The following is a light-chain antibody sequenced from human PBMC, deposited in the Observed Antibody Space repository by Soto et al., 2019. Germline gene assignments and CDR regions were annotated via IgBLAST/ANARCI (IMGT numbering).Light chain of an antibody. Sequence: EIVMTQSPATLSVSPGERATLSCRASQSVRNNLVWYQQKPGQGPRLLISDASSRATDVPDRFSGSGSGTDFTLTISSLQPEDFATYYCLQDYNYPWTFGQGTKVDIK. J-gene: IGKJ1*01. V-gene: IGKV3D-15*01. CDR1: QSVRNN. CDR2: DAS. CDR3: LQDYNYPWT.